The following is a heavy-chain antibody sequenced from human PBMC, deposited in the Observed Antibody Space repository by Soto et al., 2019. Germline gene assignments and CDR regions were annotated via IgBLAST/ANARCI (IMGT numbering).Heavy chain of an antibody. CDR1: GGSVSSGSYY. J-gene: IGHJ6*02. D-gene: IGHD1-7*01. CDR3: ARGPKLRSYYYGMDV. V-gene: IGHV4-61*01. CDR2: IYYSGST. Sequence: QVQLQESGPGLVKPSETLSLTCTVSGGSVSSGSYYWSWIRQPPGKGLEWIGYIYYSGSTNYNPSLKSRVPIXXDXSXXQVSLKLSSVTAADTAVYYCARGPKLRSYYYGMDVWGQGTTVTVSS.